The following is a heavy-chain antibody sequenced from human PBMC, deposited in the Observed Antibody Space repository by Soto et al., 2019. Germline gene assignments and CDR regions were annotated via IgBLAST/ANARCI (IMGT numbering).Heavy chain of an antibody. J-gene: IGHJ4*02. CDR3: ARDLGIAAAGDY. CDR2: ISASGANT. D-gene: IGHD6-13*01. V-gene: IGHV3-23*01. CDR1: GFTFSNYV. Sequence: DVQLLESGGVLVQPGESLRLSCAASGFTFSNYVMTWVRQAPGKGLEWVSGISASGANTYYADSVKGRFSISRDNSKSTLYLQMNSLRAEDTAVYYCARDLGIAAAGDYWGQGTLVTVSS.